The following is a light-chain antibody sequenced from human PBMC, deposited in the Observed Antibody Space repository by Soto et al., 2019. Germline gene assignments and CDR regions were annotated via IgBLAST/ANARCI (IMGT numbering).Light chain of an antibody. J-gene: IGLJ1*01. CDR1: SADIGGFYY. Sequence: QSVLTQPASVSGSPGQSITISCTGTSADIGGFYYVSWYQQFPGKAPKLIIYEVNNRPSGVSDRFSGSKSGHTASLTISGLQAEDESDYYCSPYSASGTIFGTGTKV. CDR3: SPYSASGTI. CDR2: EVN. V-gene: IGLV2-14*01.